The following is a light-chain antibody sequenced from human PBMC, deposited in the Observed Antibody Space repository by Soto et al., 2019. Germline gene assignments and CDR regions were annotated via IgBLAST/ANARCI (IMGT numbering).Light chain of an antibody. CDR2: AAS. V-gene: IGKV1-12*01. J-gene: IGKJ1*01. CDR1: QDISSW. Sequence: DIQMTQSPSSVSASVGDRVTITCRASQDISSWVAWYQQKPGKAPKLLISAASSLQSGVPRRFSGSGSGADFTLTISRLEPEDFAVYYCQQYGSSPPRTFGQGTKVEMK. CDR3: QQYGSSPPRT.